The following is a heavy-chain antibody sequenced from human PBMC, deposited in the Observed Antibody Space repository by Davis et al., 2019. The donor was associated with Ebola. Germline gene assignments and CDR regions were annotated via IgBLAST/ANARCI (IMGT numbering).Heavy chain of an antibody. J-gene: IGHJ4*02. CDR1: GFTFSDYY. CDR3: ARGRQWLVY. D-gene: IGHD6-19*01. Sequence: GESLKISCAASGFTFSDYYMSWIRQAPGKGLEWVSYISSSSSYTNYADSVKGRFTISRDNAKNSLYLQMNSLRAEDTAVYYCARGRQWLVYWGQGTLVTVSS. V-gene: IGHV3-11*06. CDR2: ISSSSSYT.